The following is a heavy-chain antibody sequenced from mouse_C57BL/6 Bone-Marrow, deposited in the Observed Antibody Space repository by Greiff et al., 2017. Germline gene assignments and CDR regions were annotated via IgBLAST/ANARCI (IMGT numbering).Heavy chain of an antibody. J-gene: IGHJ4*01. CDR2: ISSGSSTI. D-gene: IGHD2-2*01. CDR3: ARGFGYDGHYYAMDY. CDR1: GFTFSDYG. Sequence: EVKVVESGGGLVKPGGSLKLSCAASGFTFSDYGMHWVRQAPEKGLEWVAYISSGSSTIYYADTVKGRFTISRDNAKNTLFLQMTSLRSEDTAMYYCARGFGYDGHYYAMDYWGQGTSVTVSS. V-gene: IGHV5-17*01.